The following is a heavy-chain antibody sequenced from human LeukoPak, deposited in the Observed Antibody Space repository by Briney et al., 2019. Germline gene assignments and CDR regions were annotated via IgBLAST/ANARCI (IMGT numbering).Heavy chain of an antibody. J-gene: IGHJ2*01. CDR3: ARGVAAVGWYFDL. Sequence: PSETLSLTCTVSGGSISSSSYYWGWIRQPPGKGLEWIGSIYYSGSTYYNPSLKSRVSISVDTSKNQFSLKLSSVTAADTAVYYCARGVAAVGWYFDLWGRGTLVTVSS. CDR2: IYYSGST. D-gene: IGHD6-13*01. CDR1: GGSISSSSYY. V-gene: IGHV4-39*01.